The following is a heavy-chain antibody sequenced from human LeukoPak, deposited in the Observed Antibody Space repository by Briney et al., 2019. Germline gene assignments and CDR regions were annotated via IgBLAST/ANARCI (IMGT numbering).Heavy chain of an antibody. D-gene: IGHD3-10*01. V-gene: IGHV3-23*01. CDR1: GFTFSSYA. CDR3: AKDAMVRGVMTIDY. J-gene: IGHJ4*02. CDR2: ISASGGST. Sequence: HSGGSLRLSCAASGFTFSSYAMSWVRHAPGKGLEWVSAISASGGSTYYADSVKGRFTISRDNSKNTLYLQMDSLRAEDTAVYYCAKDAMVRGVMTIDYWGQGTLVTVSS.